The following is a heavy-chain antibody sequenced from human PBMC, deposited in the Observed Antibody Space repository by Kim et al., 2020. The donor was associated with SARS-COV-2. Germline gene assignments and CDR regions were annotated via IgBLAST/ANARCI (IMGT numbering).Heavy chain of an antibody. D-gene: IGHD5-12*01. Sequence: SETLSLTCIVSGGSISSGGYYWSWIRQHPGKGLECIGYIYYSGSTYYNPSLKSRVTISVDTSKNQFSLKLSSVTAADTAVYYCARSLLSGYDDYWGQGTLVTVSS. CDR2: IYYSGST. CDR1: GGSISSGGYY. J-gene: IGHJ4*02. V-gene: IGHV4-31*03. CDR3: ARSLLSGYDDY.